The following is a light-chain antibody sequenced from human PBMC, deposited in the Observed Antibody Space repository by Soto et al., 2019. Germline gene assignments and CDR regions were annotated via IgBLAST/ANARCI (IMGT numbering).Light chain of an antibody. CDR2: SAS. J-gene: IGKJ1*01. V-gene: IGKV1-12*01. CDR3: QQANSFPRT. Sequence: DIQMTQYPSSVSASVGDRVTITCRSSPGISSLVAWYQQKPGKAPKLLIYSASSLQSGVPSRFSLSGSGPDFTLTLSRLQPEDFATYYCQQANSFPRTFGQGTQVEIK. CDR1: PGISSL.